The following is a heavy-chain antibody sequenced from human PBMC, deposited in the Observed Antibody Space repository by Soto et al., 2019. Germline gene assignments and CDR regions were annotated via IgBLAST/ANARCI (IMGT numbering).Heavy chain of an antibody. CDR1: GGSISSGDYY. J-gene: IGHJ2*01. V-gene: IGHV4-30-4*01. CDR3: ARAIKGITMVRGVIFPYWYFDL. Sequence: LSLTCTVSGGSISSGDYYWSWIRQPPGKGLEWIGYIYYSGSTYYNPSLKSRVTISVDTSKNQFSLKLSSVTAADTAVYYCARAIKGITMVRGVIFPYWYFDLWGRGTLVTVSS. D-gene: IGHD3-10*01. CDR2: IYYSGST.